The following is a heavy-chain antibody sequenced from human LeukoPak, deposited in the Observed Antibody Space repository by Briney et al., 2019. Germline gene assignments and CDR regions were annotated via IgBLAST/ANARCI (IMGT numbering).Heavy chain of an antibody. CDR1: GYSFPSYW. J-gene: IGHJ5*02. Sequence: GESLKISCKGSGYSFPSYWITWVRQMPGKGLEWMGRIDPSDSYINYSPSFQGHVTISADKSISTAYLQWSSLKASDTAMYYCARLTYTPSGFDPWGQGTLVTVSS. V-gene: IGHV5-10-1*01. CDR2: IDPSDSYI. CDR3: ARLTYTPSGFDP. D-gene: IGHD5-18*01.